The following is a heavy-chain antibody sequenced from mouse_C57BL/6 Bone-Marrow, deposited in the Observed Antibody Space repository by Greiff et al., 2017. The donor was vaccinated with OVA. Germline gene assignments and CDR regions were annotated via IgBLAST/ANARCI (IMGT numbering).Heavy chain of an antibody. J-gene: IGHJ3*01. CDR1: GYTFTSYW. CDR3: ARGDYDYVAWFAY. D-gene: IGHD2-4*01. CDR2: IDPSDSYT. V-gene: IGHV1-59*01. Sequence: VQLQQPGAELVRPGTSVKLSCKASGYTFTSYWMHWVKQRPGQGLEWIGVIDPSDSYTNYNQKFKGKATLTVDTSSSTADMQLSSLTSEDSAVYYCARGDYDYVAWFAYWGQGTLVTVSA.